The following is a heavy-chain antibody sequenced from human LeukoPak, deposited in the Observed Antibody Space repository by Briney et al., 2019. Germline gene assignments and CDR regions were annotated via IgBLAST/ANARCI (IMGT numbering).Heavy chain of an antibody. CDR2: MYYSGST. J-gene: IGHJ4*02. V-gene: IGHV4-34*01. CDR3: ARIAAAGHFDF. CDR1: GGSFSGYY. D-gene: IGHD6-13*01. Sequence: SETLSLTCAVYGGSFSGYYWSWIRQPPGKGLEWIGSMYYSGSTHYNPSLKSRVTMSVDTSKNQFSLKLSSVTAADTAVYYCARIAAAGHFDFWGQGTLVTVSS.